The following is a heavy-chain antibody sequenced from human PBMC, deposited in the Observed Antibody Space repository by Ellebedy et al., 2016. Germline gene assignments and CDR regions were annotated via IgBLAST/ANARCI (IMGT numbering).Heavy chain of an antibody. Sequence: SETLSLXXTVSGGSVSSGSHYWSWIRQSAGKGLEWVGRVYSSGNINYNPTLESRLSLSLDASKNQFSLKVSSVTAADSAVYYCAREGGYYYMDVWGQGTTVTVSS. CDR2: VYSSGNI. CDR1: GGSVSSGSHY. D-gene: IGHD3-10*01. CDR3: AREGGYYYMDV. V-gene: IGHV4-61*10. J-gene: IGHJ6*03.